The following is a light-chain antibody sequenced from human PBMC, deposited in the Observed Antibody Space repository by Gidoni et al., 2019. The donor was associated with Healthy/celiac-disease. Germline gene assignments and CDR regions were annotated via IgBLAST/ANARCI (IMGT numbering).Light chain of an antibody. V-gene: IGKV2-28*01. CDR3: MQALQTLT. Sequence: DLVMTQSPLSLPVTPGEPASISSRYSQSLLHSNGYNYLDLYLQKPGQSPQLLIYLGSNRASGVPDRFSGSGAGTDFTLKISRVEDEDVGVYYCMQALQTLTFGPGTKVDIK. CDR2: LGS. J-gene: IGKJ3*01. CDR1: QSLLHSNGYNY.